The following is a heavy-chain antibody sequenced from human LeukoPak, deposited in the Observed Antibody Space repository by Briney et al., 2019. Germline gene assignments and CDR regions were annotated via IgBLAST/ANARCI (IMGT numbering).Heavy chain of an antibody. J-gene: IGHJ6*03. D-gene: IGHD3-16*01. V-gene: IGHV4-61*08. CDR3: ARETSQKGAHYMDV. Sequence: SETLSLTCTVSGDSISSGDYYWSWIRQPPGKGLEWIGYIYYSGSTNYNPSLKSRVTISVDTSKNQFSLKLSSVTAADTAVYYCARETSQKGAHYMDVWGKGTTVTISS. CDR1: GDSISSGDYY. CDR2: IYYSGST.